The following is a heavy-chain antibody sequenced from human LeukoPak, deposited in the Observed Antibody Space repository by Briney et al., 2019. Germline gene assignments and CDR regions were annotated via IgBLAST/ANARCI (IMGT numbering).Heavy chain of an antibody. D-gene: IGHD2-2*02. J-gene: IGHJ6*04. Sequence: GGSLRLSCAASGFIFSNGWMSWVRQAPGKGLEWVGRIKSRTDGGTTDCAAPVKGRFIISRDDSKNTLYLQMNSLKTEDTAVYYCTTVYCSSTSCYSPRMDVWGKGTTVTVSS. CDR3: TTVYCSSTSCYSPRMDV. CDR1: GFIFSNGW. V-gene: IGHV3-15*01. CDR2: IKSRTDGGTT.